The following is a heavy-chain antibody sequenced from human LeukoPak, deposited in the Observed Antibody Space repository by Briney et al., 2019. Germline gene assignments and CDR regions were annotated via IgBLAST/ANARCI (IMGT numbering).Heavy chain of an antibody. CDR1: GGSFSGYY. J-gene: IGHJ5*02. V-gene: IGHV4-34*01. CDR2: INHSGST. CDR3: ARARRITIFGVATGWFDP. Sequence: SETLSLTCAVYGGSFSGYYWSWIRQPPGKGLEWIGEINHSGSTNYNPSLKSRATISVDTSKNQFSLKLSSVTAADTAVYYCARARRITIFGVATGWFDPWGQGTLVTVSS. D-gene: IGHD3-3*01.